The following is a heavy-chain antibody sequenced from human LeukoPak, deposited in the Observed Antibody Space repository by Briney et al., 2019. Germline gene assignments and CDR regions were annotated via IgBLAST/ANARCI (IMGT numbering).Heavy chain of an antibody. Sequence: ASVKVSCKASGYTFTSYGISWVRQAPGQGLEWVGWISAYNGNTNYAQKLQGRVTMTTDTSTSTAYMELRSLRSDDTAVYYCAREYCSGGSCYVAFDIWGQGTMVTVSS. CDR1: GYTFTSYG. CDR2: ISAYNGNT. V-gene: IGHV1-18*01. J-gene: IGHJ3*02. D-gene: IGHD2-15*01. CDR3: AREYCSGGSCYVAFDI.